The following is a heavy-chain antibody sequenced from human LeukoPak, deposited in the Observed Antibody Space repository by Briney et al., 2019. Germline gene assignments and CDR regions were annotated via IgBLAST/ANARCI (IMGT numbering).Heavy chain of an antibody. V-gene: IGHV3-23*01. CDR3: AKVIYYDSSGSPPPWFDP. CDR1: GFTFSSYA. J-gene: IGHJ5*02. CDR2: ISGSGGST. D-gene: IGHD3-22*01. Sequence: PGGSLRLSCAASGFTFSSYAMSWVRQAPAKGLEWVSAISGSGGSTYYADSVKGRFTISRDNSKNTLYLQMNSLRAEDTAVYYCAKVIYYDSSGSPPPWFDPWGQGTLVTVSS.